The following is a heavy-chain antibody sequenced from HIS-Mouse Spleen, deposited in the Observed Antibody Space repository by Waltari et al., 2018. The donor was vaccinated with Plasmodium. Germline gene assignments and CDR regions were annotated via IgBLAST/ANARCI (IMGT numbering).Heavy chain of an antibody. CDR3: ASSWYWYFDL. Sequence: EVQLVESGGGLVQPGGYLRLSCAASVFVFSSYWMSWVRQAPGKGLEWVANIKQDGSEKYYVDSVKGRFTISRDNAKNSLYLQMNSLRAEDTAVYYCASSWYWYFDLWGRGTLVTVSS. CDR2: IKQDGSEK. J-gene: IGHJ2*01. V-gene: IGHV3-7*01. D-gene: IGHD6-13*01. CDR1: VFVFSSYW.